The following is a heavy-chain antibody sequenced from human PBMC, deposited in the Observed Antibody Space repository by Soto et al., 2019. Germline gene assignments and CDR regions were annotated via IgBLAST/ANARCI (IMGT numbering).Heavy chain of an antibody. CDR3: ARDLSGTGLDI. CDR2: VYSTGGV. CDR1: GDSICRFY. D-gene: IGHD1-26*01. V-gene: IGHV4-4*07. J-gene: IGHJ6*02. Sequence: QLQLHESGPGLVKPSETLSLTCHVSGDSICRFYWSWIRQSAGNGLEWIGRVYSTGGVTYNPALKCRVTTSLDRSNNHVSLAMHSVTAADTAVYFCARDLSGTGLDIWGRGTRVSVSS.